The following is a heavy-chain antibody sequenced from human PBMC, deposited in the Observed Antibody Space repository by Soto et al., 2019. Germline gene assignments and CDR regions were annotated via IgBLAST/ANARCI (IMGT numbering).Heavy chain of an antibody. CDR2: IHPSGGTT. CDR3: ARSRYNPYFDY. Sequence: QVQLVQSGADVKKPGASVKVSCKASGYTFTNYYMHWVRQAPGQGLEWMGIIHPSGGTTVYAQKFQGRVTMTRDTSTSTDYMELTSLRSEDTAVYYCARSRYNPYFDYWGQGTLVTVSS. V-gene: IGHV1-46*01. J-gene: IGHJ4*02. CDR1: GYTFTNYY. D-gene: IGHD1-1*01.